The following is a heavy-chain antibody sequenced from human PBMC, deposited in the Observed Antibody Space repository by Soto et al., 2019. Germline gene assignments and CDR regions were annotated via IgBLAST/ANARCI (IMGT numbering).Heavy chain of an antibody. V-gene: IGHV4-30-4*01. CDR1: GGSISSGDYY. D-gene: IGHD2-15*01. CDR2: IYYSGST. CDR3: ATRYCSGGSCYSVEYFQH. J-gene: IGHJ1*01. Sequence: SETLSLTCTVSGGSISSGDYYWSWIRQPPGKGLEWIGYIYYSGSTYYNPSLKSRVTISVDTSKNQFSLKLSSVTAADTAVYYCATRYCSGGSCYSVEYFQHWGQGTLVTVS.